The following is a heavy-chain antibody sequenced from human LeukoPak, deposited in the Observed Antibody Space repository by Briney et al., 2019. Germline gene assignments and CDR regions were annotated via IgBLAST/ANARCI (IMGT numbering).Heavy chain of an antibody. J-gene: IGHJ4*02. Sequence: GGSLRLSCAASGFTFSGSAMHWVRQASGKGLEWVCRIRSKANSYATAYAASVKGRFTISRDDSKNTAYLQMNSLKTEDTAVYYCCTVTMGQDYWGQGTLVTVSS. CDR1: GFTFSGSA. CDR3: CTVTMGQDY. D-gene: IGHD4-17*01. CDR2: IRSKANSYAT. V-gene: IGHV3-73*01.